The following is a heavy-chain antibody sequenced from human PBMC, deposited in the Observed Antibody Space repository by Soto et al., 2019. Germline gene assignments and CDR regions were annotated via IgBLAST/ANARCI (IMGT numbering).Heavy chain of an antibody. Sequence: SETLSLTCSVSGDSISNLDYFWAWIRQPPGQALEYIGYIYKSATTYYNPSFESRVAISVGTSKSQFSLNVTSVTAADTAVYFCARGRYCLTGRCFPNWFDSWRQGALVTVSS. CDR2: IYKSATT. V-gene: IGHV4-30-4*01. CDR1: GDSISNLDYF. CDR3: ARGRYCLTGRCFPNWFDS. J-gene: IGHJ5*01. D-gene: IGHD7-27*01.